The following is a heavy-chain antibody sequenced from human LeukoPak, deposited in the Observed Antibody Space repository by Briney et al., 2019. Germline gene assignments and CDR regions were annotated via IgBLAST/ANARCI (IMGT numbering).Heavy chain of an antibody. CDR2: IYHSGST. CDR1: GGSISSGGYS. Sequence: SETLSLTCAVSGGSISSGGYSWSWIRQPPGKGLEWIGYIYHSGSTYYNPSLKSRVTISVDRSKNQFSLKLSSVTAADTAVYYCARYSYGYEHYYYGMDVWGQGTTVTVSS. V-gene: IGHV4-30-2*02. D-gene: IGHD5-18*01. CDR3: ARYSYGYEHYYYGMDV. J-gene: IGHJ6*02.